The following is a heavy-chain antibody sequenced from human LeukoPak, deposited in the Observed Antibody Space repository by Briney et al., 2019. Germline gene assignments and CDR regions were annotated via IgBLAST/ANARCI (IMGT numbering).Heavy chain of an antibody. CDR2: IGAYNGNT. D-gene: IGHD3-10*01. CDR1: GYAFTSYG. Sequence: ASVKVSCKASGYAFTSYGFSRVRQAPGQGLEWMGWIGAYNGNTNYAQNLQGRVTMTTDTSTSTAYMELRSLRSDDTALYYCARYGSGSVLDYWGQGTLVTVSS. J-gene: IGHJ4*02. V-gene: IGHV1-18*01. CDR3: ARYGSGSVLDY.